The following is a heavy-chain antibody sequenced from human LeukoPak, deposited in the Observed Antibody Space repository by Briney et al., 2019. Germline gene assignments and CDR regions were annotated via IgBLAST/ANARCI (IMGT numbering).Heavy chain of an antibody. CDR1: GGSISSYY. CDR3: AGTTVRGNWFDP. V-gene: IGHV4-59*01. J-gene: IGHJ5*02. CDR2: IYYSGST. D-gene: IGHD4-17*01. Sequence: PSETLSLTCTVSGGSISSYYWSWIRQPPGKGLEWIGYIYYSGSTNYNPSLKSRVTISVDTSKNQFSLKLSSVTAADTAVYYCAGTTVRGNWFDPWGQGTLVTVYS.